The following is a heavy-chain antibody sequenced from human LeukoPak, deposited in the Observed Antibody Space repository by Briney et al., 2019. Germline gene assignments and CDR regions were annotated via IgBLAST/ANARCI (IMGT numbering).Heavy chain of an antibody. CDR2: ISYDGSNK. Sequence: GGSLRLSCAASGFTFSSYGMHWVRQAPGKGLEWVAVISYDGSNKYYADSVKGRFTISRDNSKNTLYLQMNSLRAEGTAVYYCAKDQIQLWLGSVDYWGQGTLVTVSS. V-gene: IGHV3-30*18. CDR3: AKDQIQLWLGSVDY. CDR1: GFTFSSYG. D-gene: IGHD5-18*01. J-gene: IGHJ4*02.